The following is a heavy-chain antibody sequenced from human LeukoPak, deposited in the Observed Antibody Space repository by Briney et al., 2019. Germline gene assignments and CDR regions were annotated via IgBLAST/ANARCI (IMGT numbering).Heavy chain of an antibody. J-gene: IGHJ5*02. CDR3: AKFYAVLRAYTWFDP. CDR1: GFTFSSYA. V-gene: IGHV3-23*01. Sequence: GGSLRLSCAASGFTFSSYAMSWVRQAPGKGLECISAISCSGGSTYYADSVKGRFTISRDNSKNTPYLQMNSLRAEDTAVYYCAKFYAVLRAYTWFDPWGQGTLVTVSS. CDR2: ISCSGGST. D-gene: IGHD4/OR15-4a*01.